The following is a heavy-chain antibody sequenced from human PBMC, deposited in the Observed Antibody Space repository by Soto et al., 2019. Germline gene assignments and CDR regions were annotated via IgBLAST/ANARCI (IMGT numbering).Heavy chain of an antibody. CDR2: IYNGGTT. J-gene: IGHJ5*02. CDR3: ARGPSGDKVDP. V-gene: IGHV4-30-4*08. Sequence: PSETLSLTCTVSGGSINSGGFYWSWIRQHPGKGLEWIGYIYNGGTTYNNPSLTSRVTISVDTSNNQFSLKLSSVSAADTAVYYCARGPSGDKVDPWGQGTLVTVSS. CDR1: GGSINSGGFY. D-gene: IGHD7-27*01.